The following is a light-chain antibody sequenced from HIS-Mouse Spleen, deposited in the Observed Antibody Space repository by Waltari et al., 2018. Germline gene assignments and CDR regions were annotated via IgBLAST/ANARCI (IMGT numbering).Light chain of an antibody. Sequence: SYELTQPPSVSVSPGHTATITCSGAALPKKYAYWYQQKAGQAPVLVIYEDSKRPSGIPERFSGSSSGTMATLTISGAQVEDEADYYCYSTDSSGNHRVFGGGTKLTVL. CDR3: YSTDSSGNHRV. CDR1: ALPKKY. V-gene: IGLV3-10*01. J-gene: IGLJ2*01. CDR2: EDS.